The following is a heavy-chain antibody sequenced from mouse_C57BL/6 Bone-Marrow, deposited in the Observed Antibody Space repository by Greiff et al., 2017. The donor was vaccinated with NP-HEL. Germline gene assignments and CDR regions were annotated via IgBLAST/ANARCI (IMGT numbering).Heavy chain of an antibody. CDR1: GYAFSSSW. CDR2: IYPGDGDT. V-gene: IGHV1-82*01. Sequence: VQLQQSGPELVKPGASVKISCKASGYAFSSSWMNWVKQRPGKGLEWIGRIYPGDGDTNYNGKLKGQATLTADKSSSTAYMQLSSRTSEDSAVYCCARGTYGSSYVIAMDYWGQGTSVTVSS. J-gene: IGHJ4*01. D-gene: IGHD1-1*01. CDR3: ARGTYGSSYVIAMDY.